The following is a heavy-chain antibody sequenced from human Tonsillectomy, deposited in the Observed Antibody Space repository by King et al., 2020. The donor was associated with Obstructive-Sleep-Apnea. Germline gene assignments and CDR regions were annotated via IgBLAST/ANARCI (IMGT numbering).Heavy chain of an antibody. Sequence: LQLQESGSGLVKPSQTLSLTCAVSGGSISSGGSSWSWIRQPPGKGLEWIAYIYHSGSTYYNPSLKSRVTISVDKSKNQFSLKLTSVTAADTAVYYCARGGIGVVGATLRFDPWGQGTLVTVSS. CDR3: ARGGIGVVGATLRFDP. CDR1: GGSISSGGSS. CDR2: IYHSGST. V-gene: IGHV4-30-2*01. D-gene: IGHD1-26*01. J-gene: IGHJ5*02.